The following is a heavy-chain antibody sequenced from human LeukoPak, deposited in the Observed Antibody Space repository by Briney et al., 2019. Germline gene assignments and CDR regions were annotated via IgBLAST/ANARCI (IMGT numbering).Heavy chain of an antibody. V-gene: IGHV1-2*02. CDR2: INPNNGGT. Sequence: ASVKVSRKASGYTFTGHYVHWVRQAPGQGLEWMGWINPNNGGTHYAQKFQGRVTMTSDTSISTAYMELSRLTSDDTAVYYCARQLIFAYWGQGTLVTVSS. CDR1: GYTFTGHY. D-gene: IGHD2-8*01. CDR3: ARQLIFAY. J-gene: IGHJ4*02.